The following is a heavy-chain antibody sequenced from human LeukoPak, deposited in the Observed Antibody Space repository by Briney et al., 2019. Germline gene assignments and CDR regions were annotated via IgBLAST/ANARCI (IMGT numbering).Heavy chain of an antibody. V-gene: IGHV3-21*01. Sequence: GGSLRLSCAASGFTFGSFSMTWVRQAPGKGLEWVSSISSSGTYIYYADSVKGRFTISRDNAKNSLYLQMNSLRAEDTAVYYCARDTAVAGTSRVLDAFDIWGQGTMVTVSS. CDR1: GFTFGSFS. CDR2: ISSSGTYI. CDR3: ARDTAVAGTSRVLDAFDI. J-gene: IGHJ3*02. D-gene: IGHD6-13*01.